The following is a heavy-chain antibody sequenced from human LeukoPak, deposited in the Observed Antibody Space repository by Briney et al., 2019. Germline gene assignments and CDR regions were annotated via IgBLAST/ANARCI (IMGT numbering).Heavy chain of an antibody. V-gene: IGHV4-34*01. D-gene: IGHD3-9*01. CDR1: GGSFIGYY. CDR2: INHSGST. J-gene: IGHJ4*02. CDR3: ARRGLRYFDWLSH. Sequence: SETLSLTCAVYGGSFIGYYWSWIRQPPGKGLEWIGEINHSGSTNYNPSLKSRVTISVDTSKNQFSLKLSSVTAADTAVYYCARRGLRYFDWLSHWGQGTLVTVSS.